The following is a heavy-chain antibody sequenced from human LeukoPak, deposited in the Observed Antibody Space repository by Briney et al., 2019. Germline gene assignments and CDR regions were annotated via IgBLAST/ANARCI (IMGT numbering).Heavy chain of an antibody. CDR2: ISSSSSYI. J-gene: IGHJ4*02. D-gene: IGHD5-24*01. Sequence: GGSLRLSCAASGFIFSSYSMNWVRQAPGKGLEWVSSISSSSSYIYYADSVKGRFTISRDNAKNSLYLQMNSLRAEDTAVYYCARDLGDGYNYWGQGTLVTVSS. CDR1: GFIFSSYS. CDR3: ARDLGDGYNY. V-gene: IGHV3-21*01.